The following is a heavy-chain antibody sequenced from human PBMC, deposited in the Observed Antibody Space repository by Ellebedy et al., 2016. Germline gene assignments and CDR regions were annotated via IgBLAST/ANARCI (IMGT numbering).Heavy chain of an antibody. V-gene: IGHV4-34*01. CDR3: ARLRVVPAAIAFYYYYYMDV. CDR1: GGSFSGYY. CDR2: INHSGST. Sequence: SETLSLTXAVYGGSFSGYYWSWIRQPPGKGLEWIGEINHSGSTNYNPSLKSRVTISVDTSKNQFSLKLSSVTAADTAVYYCARLRVVPAAIAFYYYYYMDVWGKGTTVTVSS. D-gene: IGHD2-2*01. J-gene: IGHJ6*03.